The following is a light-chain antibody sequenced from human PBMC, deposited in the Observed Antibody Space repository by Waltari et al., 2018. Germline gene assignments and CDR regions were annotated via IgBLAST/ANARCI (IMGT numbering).Light chain of an antibody. Sequence: QSALTQPASVSGSPGQSIPISSTGSNSDIGGYNFVSWYQQHPGKAPKLMIYDLNKRPSGVSNRFSASKSGKTASLTISGLQAEDEANYYCSSYTTSSTLVFGGGTKVTVL. CDR3: SSYTTSSTLV. J-gene: IGLJ2*01. CDR2: DLN. CDR1: NSDIGGYNF. V-gene: IGLV2-14*03.